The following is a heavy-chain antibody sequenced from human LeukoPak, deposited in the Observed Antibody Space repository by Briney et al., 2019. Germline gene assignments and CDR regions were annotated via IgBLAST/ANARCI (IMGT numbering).Heavy chain of an antibody. Sequence: GGSLRLSCAASGFTFSSYGMHWVRQAPGKGLEWVAVIWYDGSNKYYADSVKGRFTISRDNSKNTLYLQMNSLRAEDTAVYYCARDDSVATAIDYWGQGTLVTVSS. V-gene: IGHV3-33*01. D-gene: IGHD5-12*01. J-gene: IGHJ4*02. CDR1: GFTFSSYG. CDR3: ARDDSVATAIDY. CDR2: IWYDGSNK.